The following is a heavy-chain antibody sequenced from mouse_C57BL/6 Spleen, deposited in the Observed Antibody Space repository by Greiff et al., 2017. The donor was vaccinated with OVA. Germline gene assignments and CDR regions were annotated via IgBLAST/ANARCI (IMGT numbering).Heavy chain of an antibody. J-gene: IGHJ1*03. CDR1: GSTFTSYW. D-gene: IGHD1-1*01. Sequence: VQLQQPGAELVMPGASVKLSCKASGSTFTSYWMHWVKQRPGQGLEWIGEIDPSDSYTNYNQKFKGKSTLTVDKSSSTAYMQLSSLTSEDSAVYYCARSNGRVPYWYFDVWGTGTTVTVSS. V-gene: IGHV1-69*01. CDR2: IDPSDSYT. CDR3: ARSNGRVPYWYFDV.